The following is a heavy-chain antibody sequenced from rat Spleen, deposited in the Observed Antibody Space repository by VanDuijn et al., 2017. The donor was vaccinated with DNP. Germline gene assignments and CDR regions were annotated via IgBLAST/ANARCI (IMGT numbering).Heavy chain of an antibody. V-gene: IGHV2-47*01. CDR3: ARSYDGYYPIS. CDR2: IWSNGGT. Sequence: QVQLKESGPGLVQPSQTLSLTCTVSGLSLTSNSVSWIRQPPGKGLEWMGLIWSNGGTDYNSAIKSRLSISRDTSKSQVFLKMSRLQTEDTAMYFCARSYDGYYPISWGQGTSVTVSS. D-gene: IGHD1-12*03. CDR1: GLSLTSNS. J-gene: IGHJ4*01.